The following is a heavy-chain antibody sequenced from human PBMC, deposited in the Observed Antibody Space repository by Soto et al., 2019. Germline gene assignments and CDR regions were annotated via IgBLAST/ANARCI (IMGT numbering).Heavy chain of an antibody. J-gene: IGHJ3*02. D-gene: IGHD1-26*01. Sequence: QVQLEQSGAEVKKPGASVKVSCKASGYNFKNYGITWVRQAPGQGLEGMGWISGYNGNTKHAQKLQGRVTMTTVTSTNTVYMDLRSLNSDDTAVYYCARVPPYSPGWGPGLDIWGQWTMVTVSS. V-gene: IGHV1-18*01. CDR3: ARVPPYSPGWGPGLDI. CDR1: GYNFKNYG. CDR2: ISGYNGNT.